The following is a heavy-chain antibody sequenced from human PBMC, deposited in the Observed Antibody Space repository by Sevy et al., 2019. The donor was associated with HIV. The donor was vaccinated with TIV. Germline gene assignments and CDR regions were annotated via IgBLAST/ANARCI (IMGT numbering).Heavy chain of an antibody. V-gene: IGHV3-21*01. CDR1: GFTFSSYS. CDR2: ISSSSSYI. Sequence: GGSLRLSCAASGFTFSSYSMNWVRQAPGKGLEWVSSISSSSSYIYYADPVKGRFTISRDKAKNSLYLQMNSLRAEDTAVYYCARGSGWFDPWGQGTLVTVSS. CDR3: ARGSGWFDP. J-gene: IGHJ5*02. D-gene: IGHD2-15*01.